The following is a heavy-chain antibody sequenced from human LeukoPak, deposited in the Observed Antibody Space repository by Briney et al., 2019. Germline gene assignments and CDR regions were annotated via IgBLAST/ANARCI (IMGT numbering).Heavy chain of an antibody. Sequence: SETLSLTCTASGGSISSSSYYWGWIRQPPGKGLEWIGSIYYSGSTNYNPSLKSRVTISVDTSKNQFSLKLSSVTAADTAVYYCARRLGATDYWGQGTLVTVSS. CDR3: ARRLGATDY. CDR2: IYYSGST. V-gene: IGHV4-39*07. J-gene: IGHJ4*02. CDR1: GGSISSSSYY. D-gene: IGHD1-26*01.